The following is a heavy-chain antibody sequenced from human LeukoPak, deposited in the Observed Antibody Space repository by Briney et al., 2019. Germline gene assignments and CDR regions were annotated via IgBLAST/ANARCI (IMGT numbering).Heavy chain of an antibody. V-gene: IGHV3-30*18. CDR3: AKELDYYDSSGYYSFDY. D-gene: IGHD3-22*01. CDR1: AFTSSIYG. J-gene: IGHJ4*02. Sequence: GRSLRLSCAASAFTSSIYGVHWDRQPPGKGLGWVAVISYDGSNKYYANYVKGRLTISRDNSKNTKYLQMNSLRAEDTAVYYCAKELDYYDSSGYYSFDYWGQGTLVNVFS. CDR2: ISYDGSNK.